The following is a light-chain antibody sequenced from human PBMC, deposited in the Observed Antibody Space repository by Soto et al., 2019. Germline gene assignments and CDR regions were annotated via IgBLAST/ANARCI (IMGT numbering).Light chain of an antibody. V-gene: IGLV1-40*01. CDR3: QSSDNRLSGLV. Sequence: QSVLTQPPSVSGAPGQRGTISCTGGRSNIGADYDVHWYQQVPGTAPKLLIYGDNNRPSGVPDRFSGSKSGTSASLAITGLQAEDEADYSCQSSDNRLSGLVFGGGTKVTVL. CDR1: RSNIGADYD. CDR2: GDN. J-gene: IGLJ2*01.